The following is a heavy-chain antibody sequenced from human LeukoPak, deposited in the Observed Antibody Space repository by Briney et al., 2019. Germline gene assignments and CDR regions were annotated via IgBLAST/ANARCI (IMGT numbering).Heavy chain of an antibody. CDR3: ARGNRQLVRYYYYYMDV. J-gene: IGHJ6*03. CDR2: MNPNSGNT. CDR1: GYTFTSYD. D-gene: IGHD6-13*01. Sequence: ASVKVSCKASGYTFTSYDINWVRQATGQGLEWMGWMNPNSGNTGYAQKFQGRVTITRNTSISTAYMELSSLRSEDTAVYYCARGNRQLVRYYYYYMDVWGKGTTVTISS. V-gene: IGHV1-8*03.